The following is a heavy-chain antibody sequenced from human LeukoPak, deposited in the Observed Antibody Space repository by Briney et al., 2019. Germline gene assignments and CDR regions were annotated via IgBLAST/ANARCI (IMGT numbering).Heavy chain of an antibody. CDR3: ARDSIVTGEFDY. D-gene: IGHD2-21*02. CDR2: ISSSGSTI. Sequence: GGSLRLSCVVSGFTFSSYEMNWVCQAPGKGLEWVSYISSSGSTIYYADSVKGRFTISRDNAKNSLYLQMNSLRAEDTAVYYCARDSIVTGEFDYWGQGTLVTVSS. V-gene: IGHV3-48*03. CDR1: GFTFSSYE. J-gene: IGHJ4*02.